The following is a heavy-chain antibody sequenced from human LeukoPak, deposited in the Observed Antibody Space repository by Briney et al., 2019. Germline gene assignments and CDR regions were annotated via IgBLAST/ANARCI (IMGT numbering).Heavy chain of an antibody. V-gene: IGHV1-8*02. D-gene: IGHD4-17*01. CDR1: GYTFTSYD. Sequence: GASVKVSCKASGYTFTSYDINWVRQATGQGLEWMGLMNPNSGNTGYAQKFQGRVTMTRNTSISTAYMELSSLRSEDTAVYYCARRTDYGDYWLDAFDIWGQGTMVTVSS. CDR2: MNPNSGNT. J-gene: IGHJ3*02. CDR3: ARRTDYGDYWLDAFDI.